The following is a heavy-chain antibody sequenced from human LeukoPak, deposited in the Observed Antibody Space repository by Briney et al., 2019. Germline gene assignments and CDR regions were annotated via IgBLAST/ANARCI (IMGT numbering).Heavy chain of an antibody. Sequence: PGGSLRLSCAASGFTFSSYAMSWVRQAPGKGLEWVSAISGSGGSTYYADSVKGRFTISRDNSKNTLYLQMNSLRAEDTAVYYCAKSYSGSYYGCYYYYYGMDVWGQGTTVTVSS. V-gene: IGHV3-23*01. D-gene: IGHD1-26*01. CDR3: AKSYSGSYYGCYYYYYGMDV. J-gene: IGHJ6*02. CDR2: ISGSGGST. CDR1: GFTFSSYA.